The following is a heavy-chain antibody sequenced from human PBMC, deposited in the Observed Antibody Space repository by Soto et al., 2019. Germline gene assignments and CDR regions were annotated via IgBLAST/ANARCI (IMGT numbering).Heavy chain of an antibody. J-gene: IGHJ4*02. V-gene: IGHV3-15*01. CDR1: GFTFRNAW. D-gene: IGHD2-15*01. CDR2: IKSKTDGGTT. CDR3: TPKMPRPNGGGGSYLFDY. Sequence: EVQLVESGGGLVKPGGSLRLSCAASGFTFRNAWMNWVRQAPGKGLEWVGRIKSKTDGGTTDYAAPVKGRFTITRDDSQNPLYLKINSLKTEATAFDYCTPKMPRPNGGGGSYLFDYWGRGTLVAVAS.